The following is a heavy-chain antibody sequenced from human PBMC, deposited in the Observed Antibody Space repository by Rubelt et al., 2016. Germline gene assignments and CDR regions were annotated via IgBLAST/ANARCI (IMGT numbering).Heavy chain of an antibody. Sequence: QVTLRESGPALVKPTQTLTLTCTFSGFSLSTSGMCVSWIRQPPGKALEWLARIDWDDDKYYSKSLKTRLTIYKDTSKNQVVLTMTNMDPVDTATYYCALAAAGTYYYYGMDVWGQGTTVTVSS. CDR3: ALAAAGTYYYYGMDV. V-gene: IGHV2-70*15. CDR1: GFSLSTSGMC. J-gene: IGHJ6*02. CDR2: IDWDDDK. D-gene: IGHD6-13*01.